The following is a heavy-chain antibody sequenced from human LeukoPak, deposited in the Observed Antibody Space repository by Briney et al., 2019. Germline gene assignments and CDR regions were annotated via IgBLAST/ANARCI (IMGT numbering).Heavy chain of an antibody. V-gene: IGHV3-23*01. CDR2: LGGASESI. J-gene: IGHJ6*02. Sequence: GGSLRLSCTASGFTFGDYAMSWFRQAPGKGLEWVSILGGASESIYYADPVKGRFTISRDNSKNMLYVQMNSLRVEDTAVYYCVHCGGDCYPCCGMDVWGQGTTVTVSS. CDR1: GFTFGDYA. CDR3: VHCGGDCYPCCGMDV. D-gene: IGHD2-21*02.